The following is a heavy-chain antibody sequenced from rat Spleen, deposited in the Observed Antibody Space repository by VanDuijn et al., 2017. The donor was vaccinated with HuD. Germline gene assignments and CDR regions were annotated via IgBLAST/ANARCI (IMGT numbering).Heavy chain of an antibody. CDR3: TTDNYSSYTGYVMDA. J-gene: IGHJ4*01. V-gene: IGHV5-20*01. CDR2: VSYVGSST. D-gene: IGHD1-2*01. CDR1: GFIFSDFY. Sequence: EVQLVESDGGLVQPGGSLELSCAASGFIFSDFYMAWVRQAPTKGLEWVATVSYVGSSTYYRDSVKGRFTISRDNTKSSLYLQMDSLRSEETATYYCTTDNYSSYTGYVMDAWGQGASVTVSS.